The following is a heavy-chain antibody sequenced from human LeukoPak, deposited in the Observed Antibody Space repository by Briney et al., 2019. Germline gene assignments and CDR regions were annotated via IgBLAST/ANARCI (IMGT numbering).Heavy chain of an antibody. Sequence: SETLSLTCAVYGGSFSGYYWSWIRQPPGKGLEWIGEINHSGSTNYNPSLKSRVTISVDTSKNQFSLKLSSVTAADTAVYYCARGEQQHYYYYGMDVWGQGTTVTVS. V-gene: IGHV4-34*01. CDR2: INHSGST. J-gene: IGHJ6*02. D-gene: IGHD6-13*01. CDR1: GGSFSGYY. CDR3: ARGEQQHYYYYGMDV.